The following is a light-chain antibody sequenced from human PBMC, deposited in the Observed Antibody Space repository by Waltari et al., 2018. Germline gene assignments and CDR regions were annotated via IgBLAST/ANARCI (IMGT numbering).Light chain of an antibody. CDR2: DAS. J-gene: IGKJ4*01. CDR3: QQRSNLPLT. Sequence: EIVFTQSPATLSLSPGERPTLSCRASQSVSSYLDWYQQKPGQAPRLLIYDASNRATGIPARFSGSGSGTDFTLTISSLEPEDFATYYCQQRSNLPLTFGGGTKVEIK. CDR1: QSVSSY. V-gene: IGKV3-11*01.